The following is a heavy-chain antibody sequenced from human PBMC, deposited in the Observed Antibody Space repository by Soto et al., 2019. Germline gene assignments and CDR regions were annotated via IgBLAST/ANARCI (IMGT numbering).Heavy chain of an antibody. CDR3: AKVRGGSYSGSPEPIDY. V-gene: IGHV3-23*01. J-gene: IGHJ4*02. CDR1: GFTFSSYA. CDR2: ISGSGGST. Sequence: GGSLRLSCAASGFTFSSYAMSWVRQAPGKGLEWVSAISGSGGSTYYADSVKGRFTISRDNSKNTLYLQMNSLRAEDTAVYYCAKVRGGSYSGSPEPIDYWGQGTLVTVSS. D-gene: IGHD1-26*01.